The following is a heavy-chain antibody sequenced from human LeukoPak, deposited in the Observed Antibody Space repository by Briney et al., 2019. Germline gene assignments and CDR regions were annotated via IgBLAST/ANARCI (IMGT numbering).Heavy chain of an antibody. V-gene: IGHV4-34*01. CDR2: INHSGST. CDR3: ARGHGDYGYYYYGMDV. Sequence: SETLSLTCAVYGGSFSGYHWSWIRQPPGKGLEWIGEINHSGSTYYNPSLKSRVTISVDRSKNQFSLKLSSVTAADTAVYYCARGHGDYGYYYYGMDVWGQGTTVTVSS. D-gene: IGHD4-17*01. J-gene: IGHJ6*02. CDR1: GGSFSGYH.